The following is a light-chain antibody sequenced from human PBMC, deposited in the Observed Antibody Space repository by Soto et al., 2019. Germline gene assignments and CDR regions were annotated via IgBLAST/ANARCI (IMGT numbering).Light chain of an antibody. CDR1: QSVGSS. J-gene: IGKJ1*01. Sequence: EIVLTQSPATLSLSPGERATLSCRASQSVGSSFAWYQQKPGQAPRLLIYDASNRATGIPGRFSGSGSGTDFTLTISSLEPEDLAVYYCQQRSNWPRTFGQGTKVEIK. CDR2: DAS. V-gene: IGKV3-11*01. CDR3: QQRSNWPRT.